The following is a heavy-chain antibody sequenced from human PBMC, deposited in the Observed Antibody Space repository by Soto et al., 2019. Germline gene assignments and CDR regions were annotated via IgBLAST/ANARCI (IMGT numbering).Heavy chain of an antibody. J-gene: IGHJ4*02. V-gene: IGHV3-23*01. CDR1: GFTFSIYA. D-gene: IGHD3-22*01. CDR3: AKDAPGSGWLSDY. Sequence: EVQLLESGGGLVHPGGSLRLSCAASGFTFSIYAISWVRQAPGKGLEWVSTIGSGGGGTSYADFVRGRFTISRDNSKSTLYLQMNSLRAEDTAVYYCAKDAPGSGWLSDYWGKGTLVTVSS. CDR2: IGSGGGGT.